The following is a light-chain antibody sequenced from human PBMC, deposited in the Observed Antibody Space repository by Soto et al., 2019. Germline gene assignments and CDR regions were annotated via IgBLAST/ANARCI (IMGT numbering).Light chain of an antibody. CDR1: QSVLYSSNNNNY. CDR3: QQYYSTPLT. J-gene: IGKJ4*01. V-gene: IGKV4-1*01. CDR2: WAS. Sequence: DIVMTQSPDSLAVSLGERATINCKSSQSVLYSSNNNNYLAWYQQKPGQPLRLLIYWASTRESGVPDRFSGSGPGTDFTLTISSLQAEDVAVYYCQQYYSTPLTFGGGTKVEIK.